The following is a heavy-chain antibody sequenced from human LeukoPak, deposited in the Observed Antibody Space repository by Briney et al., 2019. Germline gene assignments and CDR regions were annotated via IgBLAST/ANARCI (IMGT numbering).Heavy chain of an antibody. J-gene: IGHJ4*02. CDR3: AKGDDILTGYSEYFDY. CDR2: ISYDGSNK. CDR1: GFTFSSYG. V-gene: IGHV3-30*18. Sequence: GGSLRLSCAASGFTFSSYGLHWVRQAPGKGLEWVAVISYDGSNKYYADSVKGRFTISRDNSKNTLYLQMNSPRAEDTAVYYCAKGDDILTGYSEYFDYWGQGTLVTVSS. D-gene: IGHD3-9*01.